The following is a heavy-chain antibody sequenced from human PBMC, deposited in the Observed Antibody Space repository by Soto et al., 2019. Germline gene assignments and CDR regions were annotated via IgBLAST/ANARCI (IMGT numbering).Heavy chain of an antibody. CDR3: ARVWYGSGSPVDY. CDR2: ISGTGLST. CDR1: GFTFKTTA. J-gene: IGHJ4*02. D-gene: IGHD3-10*01. Sequence: GGSLRLSCEASGFTFKTTALSWVRQAPGKGLEWVATISGTGLSTYYADSMKSRFIISRDNSRNTLYLQMNSLRAEDTAVYYCARVWYGSGSPVDYWGQGTLVTVSS. V-gene: IGHV3-23*01.